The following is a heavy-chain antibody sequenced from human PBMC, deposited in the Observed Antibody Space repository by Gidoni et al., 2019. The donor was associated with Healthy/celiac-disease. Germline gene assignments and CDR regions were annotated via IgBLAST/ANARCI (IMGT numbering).Heavy chain of an antibody. CDR1: GGSFSGYY. CDR3: ARGRKVLAFDI. V-gene: IGHV4-34*01. J-gene: IGHJ3*02. Sequence: QVQLQQCSAGLLKPSAPLSLTCAVHGGSFSGYYWSWIRQPPGKGLEWIGEINHSGSTNYNPSLKSRVTISVDTSKNQFSLKLSAVTAADTAVYYCARGRKVLAFDIWGQGTMVTVSS. CDR2: INHSGST.